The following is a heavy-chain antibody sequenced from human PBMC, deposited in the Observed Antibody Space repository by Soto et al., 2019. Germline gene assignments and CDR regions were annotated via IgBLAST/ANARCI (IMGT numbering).Heavy chain of an antibody. J-gene: IGHJ4*02. D-gene: IGHD3-10*01. CDR1: GGSINSYW. Sequence: SETLSLTCSVSGGSINSYWWSWIRQPAGKGLEWIGRVYSSGTTDYNPSLNSRATLSVETSKNQLPLKLSSVTAADTAVYYCARDIGSYAYEEGYWGQGIQVTVSS. CDR2: VYSSGTT. V-gene: IGHV4-4*07. CDR3: ARDIGSYAYEEGY.